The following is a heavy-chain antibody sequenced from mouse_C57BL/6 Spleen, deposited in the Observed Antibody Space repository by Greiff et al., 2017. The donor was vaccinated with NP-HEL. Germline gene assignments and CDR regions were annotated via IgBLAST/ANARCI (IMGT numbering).Heavy chain of an antibody. D-gene: IGHD3-1*01. CDR1: GYAFTNYL. CDR3: ARRATTSYFDV. Sequence: VQLQQSGAELVRPGTSVKVSCKASGYAFTNYLIEWVKQRPGQGLEWIGVINPGSGGTNYNEKFKGKATLTADKSSSTAYMQLSSLTSEDSAVYFCARRATTSYFDVWGTGTTVTVSS. CDR2: INPGSGGT. V-gene: IGHV1-54*01. J-gene: IGHJ1*03.